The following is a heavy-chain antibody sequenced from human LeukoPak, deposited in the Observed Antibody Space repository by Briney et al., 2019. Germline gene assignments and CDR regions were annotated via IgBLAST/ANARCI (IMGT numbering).Heavy chain of an antibody. CDR1: GYTFTSHS. J-gene: IGHJ1*01. CDR2: INGGNGNT. V-gene: IGHV1-3*01. Sequence: ASVKVSCKASGYTFTSHSMHWARQAPGQSLEWMGWINGGNGNTKYSEKFQGRVTIIRDTSASTAYMELSSLRSEDTAVYYCARVPLHDDSGHYYPHWGQGTLVTVSS. CDR3: ARVPLHDDSGHYYPH. D-gene: IGHD3-22*01.